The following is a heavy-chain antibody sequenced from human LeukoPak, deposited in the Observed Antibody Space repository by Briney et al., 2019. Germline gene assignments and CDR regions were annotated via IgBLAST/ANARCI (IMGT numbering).Heavy chain of an antibody. Sequence: SETLSLTCAVSGYSISSGYYWGWIRQPPGKGLEWIGSIYHSGSTYYNPSLKSRVTISVDTSKSQFSLRLSSVTAADTAVYYCAEGLGGGAFDIWGQGTMVTVSS. J-gene: IGHJ3*02. V-gene: IGHV4-38-2*01. D-gene: IGHD3-16*01. CDR3: AEGLGGGAFDI. CDR2: IYHSGST. CDR1: GYSISSGYY.